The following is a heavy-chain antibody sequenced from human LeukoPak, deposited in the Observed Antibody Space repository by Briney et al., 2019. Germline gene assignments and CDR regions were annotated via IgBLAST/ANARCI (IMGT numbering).Heavy chain of an antibody. Sequence: GGSLRLSCAASGFTVSSNYMSWVRQAPGKGLEWVSVIYSGGSTYYTDSVMGRFTISRHNSKNTLYLQMNSLRAEDTAVYYCAREVLVGATTYAFDIWGQGTMVTVSS. CDR3: AREVLVGATTYAFDI. CDR1: GFTVSSNY. CDR2: IYSGGST. V-gene: IGHV3-53*04. J-gene: IGHJ3*02. D-gene: IGHD1-26*01.